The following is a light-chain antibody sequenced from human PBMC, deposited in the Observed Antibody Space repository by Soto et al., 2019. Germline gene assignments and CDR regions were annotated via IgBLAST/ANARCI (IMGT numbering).Light chain of an antibody. V-gene: IGLV2-14*01. CDR2: EVS. J-gene: IGLJ2*01. Sequence: QSALTQPASVSGSPGQSITISCTGTSSDIGGFDFVSWYRHHPGKAPHLIIYEVSNRPSGVSNRFSGSKSGNTASLTISGLQAEDEALYYCGSYTSSTTIVLFGGGTKVTVL. CDR1: SSDIGGFDF. CDR3: GSYTSSTTIVL.